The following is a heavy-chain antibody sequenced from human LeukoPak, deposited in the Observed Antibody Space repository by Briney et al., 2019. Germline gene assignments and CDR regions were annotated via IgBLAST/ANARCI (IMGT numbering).Heavy chain of an antibody. CDR3: ARTRSGYSYGLTDAFDI. V-gene: IGHV3-30-3*01. CDR2: ISYDGSNK. CDR1: GFTFSSYA. D-gene: IGHD5-18*01. Sequence: GRSLRLSCAASGFTFSSYAMHWVRQAPGKGLEWVAVISYDGSNKYYADSVKGRFTISRDNSKNTLYLQMSSLRAEDTAVYYCARTRSGYSYGLTDAFDIWGQGTMVTVSS. J-gene: IGHJ3*02.